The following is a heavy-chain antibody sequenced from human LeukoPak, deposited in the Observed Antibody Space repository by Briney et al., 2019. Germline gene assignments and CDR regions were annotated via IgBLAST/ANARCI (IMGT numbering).Heavy chain of an antibody. CDR1: GGSISSYY. CDR2: IYYSGST. V-gene: IGHV4-59*01. CDR3: ARVGGYNHFDY. D-gene: IGHD5-24*01. Sequence: SETLSLTCTVSGGSISSYYWSWIRQPPGKGLEWIGYIYYSGSTNYNPSLKSRVTISVDTSKNQFSLKLSSVTAADTAVYYCARVGGYNHFDYWGQGTLVTVSS. J-gene: IGHJ4*02.